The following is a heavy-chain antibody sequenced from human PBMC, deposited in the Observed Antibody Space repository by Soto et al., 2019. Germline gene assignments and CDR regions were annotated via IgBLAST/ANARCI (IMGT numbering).Heavy chain of an antibody. CDR2: ISGSGGST. J-gene: IGHJ6*02. CDR3: ARDRASITIFGVVIPTSQRNYGMDV. Sequence: GGSLRLSCAASGFTFSNYAMTWVRQAPGKGLEWVSVISGSGGSTYYADSVKGRFTISRDNSKNTLNLQMNSLRAEDTAVYYCARDRASITIFGVVIPTSQRNYGMDVWGQGTTVTVSS. V-gene: IGHV3-23*01. D-gene: IGHD3-3*01. CDR1: GFTFSNYA.